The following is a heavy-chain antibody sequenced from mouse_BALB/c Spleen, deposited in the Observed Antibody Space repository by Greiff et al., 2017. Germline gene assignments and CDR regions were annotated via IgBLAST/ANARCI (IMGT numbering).Heavy chain of an antibody. J-gene: IGHJ4*01. CDR3: ARVDTTDYAMDY. V-gene: IGHV5-9-4*01. D-gene: IGHD1-1*01. CDR2: ISSGGSYT. Sequence: EVNLVESGGGLVKPGGSLKLSCAASGFTFSSYAMSWVRQSPEKRLEWVAEISSGGSYTYYPDTVTGRFTISRDNAKNTLYLEMSSLRSEDTAMYYCARVDTTDYAMDYWGQGTSVTVSS. CDR1: GFTFSSYA.